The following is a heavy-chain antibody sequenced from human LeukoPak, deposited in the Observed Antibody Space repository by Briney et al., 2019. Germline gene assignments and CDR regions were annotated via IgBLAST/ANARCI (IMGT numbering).Heavy chain of an antibody. D-gene: IGHD3-10*01. CDR3: ARGPQYYGSGSRVDY. CDR2: IYYIGNT. CDR1: GGSFSSGTFD. V-gene: IGHV4-61*01. J-gene: IGHJ4*02. Sequence: PFETLCLSRTVSGGSFSSGTFDWSWIRPPPGKGLEWIGYIYYIGNTNYNPSLHSRVTISVDTSKKQFSLKLSSVTAADTAVYYCARGPQYYGSGSRVDYWGEGSLPTVSS.